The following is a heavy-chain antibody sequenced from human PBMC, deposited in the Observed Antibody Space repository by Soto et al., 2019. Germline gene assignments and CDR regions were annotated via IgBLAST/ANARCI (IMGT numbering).Heavy chain of an antibody. V-gene: IGHV4-59*01. CDR2: IYYSGST. CDR1: GGSISSYY. CDR3: ASHPLYYGSGSYYTSYYYGMDV. D-gene: IGHD3-10*01. Sequence: SETLSLTCTVSGGSISSYYWSWIRQPPGKGLEWIGYIYYSGSTNYNPSLKSRVTISVDTSKNQFSLKLSSVTAADTAVYYCASHPLYYGSGSYYTSYYYGMDVWGQGTTVTVSS. J-gene: IGHJ6*02.